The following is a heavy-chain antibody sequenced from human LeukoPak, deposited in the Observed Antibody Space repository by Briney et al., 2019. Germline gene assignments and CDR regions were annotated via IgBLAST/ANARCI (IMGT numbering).Heavy chain of an antibody. CDR2: IYYSGTT. J-gene: IGHJ4*02. V-gene: IGHV4-39*01. D-gene: IGHD5-18*01. Sequence: SETLSLTCTVSGDSISSSSYYWGWIRQPPGKGLECIGTIYYSGTTYYNPSLKSRVTISVDTSKNQFSLKLSSVTAADTAVYYCARHHPEVIYSYGFVFDYWGQGTLVTVSS. CDR1: GDSISSSSYY. CDR3: ARHHPEVIYSYGFVFDY.